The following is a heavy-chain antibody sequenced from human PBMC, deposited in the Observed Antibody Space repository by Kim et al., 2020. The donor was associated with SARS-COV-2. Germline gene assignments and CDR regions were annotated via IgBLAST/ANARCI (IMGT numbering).Heavy chain of an antibody. Sequence: GGSLRLSCAASGFTFDDYAMHWVRQAPGKGLEWVSGISWNSGSIGYADSVKGRFTISRDNAKNSLYLQMNSLRAEDTALYYCAKDGGGGRGYCSSTSCLDYYGMDVWGQGTTVTVSS. V-gene: IGHV3-9*01. CDR2: ISWNSGSI. CDR3: AKDGGGGRGYCSSTSCLDYYGMDV. CDR1: GFTFDDYA. J-gene: IGHJ6*02. D-gene: IGHD2-2*01.